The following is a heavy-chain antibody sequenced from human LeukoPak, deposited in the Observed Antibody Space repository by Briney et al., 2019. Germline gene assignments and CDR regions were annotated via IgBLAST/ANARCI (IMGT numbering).Heavy chain of an antibody. CDR2: ISGSGGTK. V-gene: IGHV3-23*01. J-gene: IGHJ4*02. Sequence: PGGSLRLSCEASGFTFGNHLMSWVRRAPGKGLEWVSSISGSGGTKYYGESVKGRFTISRDNSKNTVYLQMNSLNAEDTALYYCAKERVKLAARPVGLEYWGQGTLVTVSS. D-gene: IGHD6-6*01. CDR3: AKERVKLAARPVGLEY. CDR1: GFTFGNHL.